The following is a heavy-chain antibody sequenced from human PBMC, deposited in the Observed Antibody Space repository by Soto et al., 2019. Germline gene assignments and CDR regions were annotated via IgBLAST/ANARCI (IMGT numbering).Heavy chain of an antibody. CDR3: ARALIGYCSGGSCYSDNWFDP. Sequence: SETLSLTCTVSGGSISGYYWSWIRQPPGKRLEWIGYIYYSGSTYYNPSLKSRVTISVDTSKNQFSLKLSSVTAADTAVYYCARALIGYCSGGSCYSDNWFDPWGQGTLVTVSS. CDR2: IYYSGST. D-gene: IGHD2-15*01. CDR1: GGSISGYY. J-gene: IGHJ5*02. V-gene: IGHV4-59*12.